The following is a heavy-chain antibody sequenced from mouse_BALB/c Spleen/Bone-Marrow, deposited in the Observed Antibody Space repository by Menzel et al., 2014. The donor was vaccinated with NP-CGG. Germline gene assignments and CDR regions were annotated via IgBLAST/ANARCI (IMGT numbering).Heavy chain of an antibody. CDR3: ARGGNFAWFAY. D-gene: IGHD2-1*01. CDR2: ISIGSSTI. CDR1: GFTFSSFG. V-gene: IGHV5-17*02. Sequence: EVQLVESGGGLVQPGGSRKLSCAASGFTFSSFGMHWVRQAPEKGLEWVAYISIGSSTIYYADTVKGRFTISRDNPKNTLFLQMTSLRSEDTAMYYCARGGNFAWFAYWGQGTLVTVSA. J-gene: IGHJ3*01.